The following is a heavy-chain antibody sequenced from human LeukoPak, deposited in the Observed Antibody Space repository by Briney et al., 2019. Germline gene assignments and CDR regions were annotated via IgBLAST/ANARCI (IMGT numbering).Heavy chain of an antibody. CDR3: AKGGSAAPNYYYYGMDV. CDR1: GFTFSSYA. V-gene: IGHV3-23*01. J-gene: IGHJ6*02. Sequence: GGSLRLSCAASGFTFSSYAMSWVRQAPGKGLEWVSAISGSGGSTYYADSVKGRFTISRDNSKNTLYLQMNSLRAEDTAVYYCAKGGSAAPNYYYYGMDVWGQGTTVTVSS. CDR2: ISGSGGST. D-gene: IGHD6-6*01.